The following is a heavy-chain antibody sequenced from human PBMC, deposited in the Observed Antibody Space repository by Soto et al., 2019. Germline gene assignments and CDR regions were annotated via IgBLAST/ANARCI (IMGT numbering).Heavy chain of an antibody. Sequence: GGSLRLSCAASGFIISDYSMHWVRQAPGKGLEWVAVISYGGTNEYYADSVKGRFTISRDNSKNTLPLQMNSLRAEDTAEYYCASDKTSVTGAYQNKYYRMEVWGQGPTVTV. CDR3: ASDKTSVTGAYQNKYYRMEV. CDR2: ISYGGTNE. CDR1: GFIISDYS. V-gene: IGHV3-30-3*01. J-gene: IGHJ6*02. D-gene: IGHD4-17*01.